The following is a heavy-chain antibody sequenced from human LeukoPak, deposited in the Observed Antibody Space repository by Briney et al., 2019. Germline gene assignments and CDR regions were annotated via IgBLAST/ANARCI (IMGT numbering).Heavy chain of an antibody. J-gene: IGHJ5*02. CDR2: FDPEDGET. CDR3: ARSGGNGSGSYYLKFYNWFDP. D-gene: IGHD3-10*01. Sequence: VASVKVSCKVSGYTLTELSMHWVRQAPGKGLEWMGGFDPEDGETIYAQKFQGRVTMTRDTSTSTVYMELSSLRPEDTAVYYCARSGGNGSGSYYLKFYNWFDPWGQGTLVTVSS. V-gene: IGHV1-24*01. CDR1: GYTLTELS.